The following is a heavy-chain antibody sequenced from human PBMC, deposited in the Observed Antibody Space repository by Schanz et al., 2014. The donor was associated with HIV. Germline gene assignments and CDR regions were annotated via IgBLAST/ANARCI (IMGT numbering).Heavy chain of an antibody. J-gene: IGHJ5*02. CDR2: VGHSGST. V-gene: IGHV4-34*01. D-gene: IGHD3-16*01. CDR1: GDSLSDNF. Sequence: QVRLQQWGAGLLKPSETLTLTCAVYGDSLSDNFWTWIRQSPGKGLEWIGEVGHSGSTNYHPSLKSRVPMSVATSKNQFPLGLVSVTAADTAVYYCARGFLMGRDYDYILGSSRYAAWFDPWGQGTLVTVSS. CDR3: ARGFLMGRDYDYILGSSRYAAWFDP.